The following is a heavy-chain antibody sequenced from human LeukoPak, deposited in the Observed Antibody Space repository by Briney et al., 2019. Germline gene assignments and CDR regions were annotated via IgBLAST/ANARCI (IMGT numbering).Heavy chain of an antibody. D-gene: IGHD6-13*01. CDR1: GYTFTSYG. V-gene: IGHV1-18*01. CDR2: ISAYNGNT. J-gene: IGHJ4*02. CDR3: TRDLPYSSSWESIDY. Sequence: ASVKVSCKASGYTFTSYGINWVRQAPGQGPEWMGWISAYNGNTKYAQNLQGRVTMTTDTSTSTAYMELRSLRSDDTAVYYCTRDLPYSSSWESIDYWGQGTLVTVSS.